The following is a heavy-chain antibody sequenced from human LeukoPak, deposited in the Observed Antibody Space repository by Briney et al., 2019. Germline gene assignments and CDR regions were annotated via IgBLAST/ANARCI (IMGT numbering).Heavy chain of an antibody. J-gene: IGHJ4*02. CDR2: VHLSGRT. V-gene: IGHV4-4*02. CDR3: AREGGPYRPLDY. CDR1: GRSISSTNW. Sequence: PSGTLSLTCGVSGRSISSTNWWTWVRQPPGEGLEWIGEVHLSGRTNYNPSLESRVTMSVDMSENHISLKLTSVTAADTAVYYCAREGGPYRPLDYSGQGTLVTVSS.